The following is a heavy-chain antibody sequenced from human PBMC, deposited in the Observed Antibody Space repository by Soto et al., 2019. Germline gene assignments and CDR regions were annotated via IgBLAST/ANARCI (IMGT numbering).Heavy chain of an antibody. Sequence: QVQLQESGPGLVKPSGTLSLTCAVSGGSISSSNWWSWVRQPPGKGLEWIGEIYHSGSTNYNPSLKRRVTISVDKSKNQFALKLSSVTAADTAVYYCARGSLVATIDMRGMDVWGQGTTVTVSS. J-gene: IGHJ6*02. CDR1: GGSISSSNW. V-gene: IGHV4-4*02. D-gene: IGHD5-12*01. CDR3: ARGSLVATIDMRGMDV. CDR2: IYHSGST.